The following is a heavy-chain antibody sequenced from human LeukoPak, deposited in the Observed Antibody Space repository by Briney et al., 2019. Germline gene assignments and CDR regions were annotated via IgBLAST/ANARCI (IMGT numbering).Heavy chain of an antibody. V-gene: IGHV3-30*04. CDR1: GFTFSSYA. Sequence: GRSLRLSCAASGFTFSSYAMHWVRQAPGRGLEWVAVISYDGSNKYYADSVKGRFTISRDNSKNTLYLQMNSLRAEDTAVYYCARWAPYSSSRYFDYWGQGTLVTVSS. CDR2: ISYDGSNK. J-gene: IGHJ4*02. D-gene: IGHD6-13*01. CDR3: ARWAPYSSSRYFDY.